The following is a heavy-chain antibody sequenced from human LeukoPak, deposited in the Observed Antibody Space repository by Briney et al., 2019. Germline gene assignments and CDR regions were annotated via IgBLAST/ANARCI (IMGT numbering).Heavy chain of an antibody. CDR3: AKKSRDGYNPFDY. V-gene: IGHV3-23*01. D-gene: IGHD5-24*01. CDR2: ISSSGESP. Sequence: GSLRLSCAASGFTFSRYAMSWVRQAPGKGLEWVCGISSSGESPYYADSVKGRFTISRDNSKNTLYLEINSLRAEDTAVYYCAKKSRDGYNPFDYLGQGTLVTVSS. J-gene: IGHJ4*02. CDR1: GFTFSRYA.